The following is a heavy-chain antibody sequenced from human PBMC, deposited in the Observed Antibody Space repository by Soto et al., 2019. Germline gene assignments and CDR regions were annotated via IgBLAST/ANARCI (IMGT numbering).Heavy chain of an antibody. J-gene: IGHJ6*03. CDR3: VNDITIFGVVIDDYYYYMDV. Sequence: EVQLLESGGGLVQPGGSLRLSCAASGFTFSSYAMSWVRQAPGKGLEWVSAISGSGGSTYYADSVKGRFTISRDNSKNTLYLQMNSLRAEDTAVYYCVNDITIFGVVIDDYYYYMDVWGKGTTVTVSS. D-gene: IGHD3-3*01. CDR1: GFTFSSYA. CDR2: ISGSGGST. V-gene: IGHV3-23*01.